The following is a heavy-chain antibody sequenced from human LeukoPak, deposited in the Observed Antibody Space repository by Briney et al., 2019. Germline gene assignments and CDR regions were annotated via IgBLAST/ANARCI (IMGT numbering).Heavy chain of an antibody. CDR2: IKSKADGGTT. D-gene: IGHD1-26*01. CDR1: GFAFRNNA. Sequence: GGSLRLSCVASGFAFRNNAMSWVRQAPGKGLEWVGRIKSKADGGTTDYAAPVKGRFTISRDDSKNTLYLQMNSLKTEDTAVYYCTTAVYSGSYWGKGYFDYWGQGTLVTVSS. J-gene: IGHJ4*02. CDR3: TTAVYSGSYWGKGYFDY. V-gene: IGHV3-15*01.